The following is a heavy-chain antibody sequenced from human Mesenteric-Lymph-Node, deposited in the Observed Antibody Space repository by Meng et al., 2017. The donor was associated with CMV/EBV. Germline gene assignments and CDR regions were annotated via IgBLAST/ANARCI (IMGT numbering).Heavy chain of an antibody. CDR3: AREGVPGAFDI. D-gene: IGHD2-8*01. J-gene: IGHJ3*02. Sequence: GGSLRLSCAASGFTFSSYSMNWVRQAPGKGLEWVSYISSSSSTIYYADSVKGRFTISRDNAKNSLFLQMNSLRAEDTAMYYCAREGVPGAFDIWGQGLMVTVSS. V-gene: IGHV3-48*04. CDR2: ISSSSSTI. CDR1: GFTFSSYS.